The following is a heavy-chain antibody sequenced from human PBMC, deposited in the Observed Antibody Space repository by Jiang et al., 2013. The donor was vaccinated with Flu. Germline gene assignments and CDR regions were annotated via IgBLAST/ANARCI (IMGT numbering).Heavy chain of an antibody. CDR2: IYHTGAT. D-gene: IGHD2-21*01. CDR1: GDSVRNYY. CDR3: ARLPVGVINIFDY. J-gene: IGHJ4*02. V-gene: IGHV4-4*09. Sequence: PGLVKPSETLSLTCNVSGDSVRNYYWSWIRQPPGKRLEWIGYIYHTGATKYNPSLQSRVTISADTSKNQFSLSLNSVTAADTAVYYCARLPVGVINIFDYWGRGALVTVSS.